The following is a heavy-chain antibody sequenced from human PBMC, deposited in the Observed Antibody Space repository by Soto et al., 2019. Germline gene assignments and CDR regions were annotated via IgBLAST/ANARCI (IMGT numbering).Heavy chain of an antibody. CDR1: GFSLSSYS. Sequence: EVQLVESGGDLVKPGGSLRLAWAASGFSLSSYSKNWVRQAPGKVLEWVSYISSGSNYVYNSNSVKGRFTISRDNPKNSLYLQMNSLRAEDTAVYYCAREGGIPAGGMDVWGQGTTVTVSS. CDR3: AREGGIPAGGMDV. CDR2: ISSGSNYV. V-gene: IGHV3-21*01. D-gene: IGHD2-2*01. J-gene: IGHJ6*02.